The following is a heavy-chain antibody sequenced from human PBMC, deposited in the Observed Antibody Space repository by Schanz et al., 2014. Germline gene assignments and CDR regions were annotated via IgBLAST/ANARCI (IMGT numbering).Heavy chain of an antibody. CDR1: GFTFSSYG. CDR2: MSGSGDRT. D-gene: IGHD1-26*01. CDR3: PREMGSALLRYFDL. V-gene: IGHV3-NL1*01. Sequence: QVQLVESGGGVVQPGRSLRLSCAASGFTFSSYGMHWVRQAPGKGLEWVSSMSGSGDRTYSADSVKGRFTISRDNSKNTLYLQMNSLIAEDTAVYYCPREMGSALLRYFDLWGRGTLVTVSS. J-gene: IGHJ2*01.